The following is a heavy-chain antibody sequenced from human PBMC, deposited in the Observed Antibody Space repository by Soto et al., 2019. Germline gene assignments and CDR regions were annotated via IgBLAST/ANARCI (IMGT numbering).Heavy chain of an antibody. J-gene: IGHJ5*02. V-gene: IGHV3-23*01. D-gene: IGHD3-16*01. CDR2: ISGSGDST. CDR1: GFTFSSYA. CDR3: ARAYYDTKGYSLDP. Sequence: VGSLRLSCAASGFTFSSYAMSWVRQAPGKGLEWVSVISGSGDSTYYADSVKGRFTISRDNSKNTLYLQMNSLRAEDTAVYYCARAYYDTKGYSLDPWGLGTLVTVSS.